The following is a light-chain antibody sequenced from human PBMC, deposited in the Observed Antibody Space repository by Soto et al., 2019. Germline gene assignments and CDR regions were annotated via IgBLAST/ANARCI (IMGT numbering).Light chain of an antibody. CDR1: SSNIGNNY. CDR3: GTWDSSMSAGV. Sequence: QSVLTQPPSVSAAPGQKVTISCSGSSSNIGNNYVSWYQHLPGTAPKLLIYDNSKRPSGIPDRFSGSKSGTSATLGITGLQNGDEADYYCGTWDSSMSAGVFGGGTQLTVL. J-gene: IGLJ3*02. V-gene: IGLV1-51*01. CDR2: DNS.